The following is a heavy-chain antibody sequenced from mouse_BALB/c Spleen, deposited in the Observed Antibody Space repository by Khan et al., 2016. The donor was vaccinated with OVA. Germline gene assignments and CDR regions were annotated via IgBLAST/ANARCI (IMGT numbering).Heavy chain of an antibody. CDR2: ISTYYGDA. Sequence: QVQLQQSGAELVRPGVSLKISCKGSGYTFTDYGIHWVKQTHAKSLEWIGVISTYYGDASYNQKFKGKVTMTVDKSNITVYMELARLTSEDTSMYYWASDSSGGGFAYWGQGTLVTVSA. CDR3: ASDSSGGGFAY. D-gene: IGHD3-2*01. V-gene: IGHV1S137*01. J-gene: IGHJ3*01. CDR1: GYTFTDYG.